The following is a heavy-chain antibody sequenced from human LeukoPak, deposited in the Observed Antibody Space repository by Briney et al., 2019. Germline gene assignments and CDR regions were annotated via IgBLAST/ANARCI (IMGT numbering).Heavy chain of an antibody. V-gene: IGHV4-4*07. CDR3: ARVGQQHNWFDP. Sequence: SETLSLTCTVSGGSISSYYWSWIRQPAGKGLEWIGRIHTSGSTNYNPSLKSRVTMSVDTSKNRFSLKLSSVTAVDTAVYYCARVGQQHNWFDPWGQGTLVTVSS. CDR1: GGSISSYY. D-gene: IGHD6-13*01. J-gene: IGHJ5*02. CDR2: IHTSGST.